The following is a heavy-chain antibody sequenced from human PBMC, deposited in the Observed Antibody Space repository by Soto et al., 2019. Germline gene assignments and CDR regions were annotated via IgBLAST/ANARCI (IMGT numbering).Heavy chain of an antibody. V-gene: IGHV1-2*02. CDR2: INPNSGDT. Sequence: PAKLSWKASGFGDDTTFWFHWERRDPGQGLEWMGSINPNSGDTIYAQNFQGRVTMTRDTSISIAYMEVSSLTSDDTAVYYCGSPRSGPSPDVGHWGHGTVVTVSS. CDR1: GFGDDTTFW. J-gene: IGHJ4*01. D-gene: IGHD2-15*01. CDR3: GSPRSGPSPDVGH.